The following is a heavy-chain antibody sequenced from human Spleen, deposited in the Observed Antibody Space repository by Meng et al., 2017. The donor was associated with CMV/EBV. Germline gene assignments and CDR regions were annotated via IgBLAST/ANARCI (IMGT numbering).Heavy chain of an antibody. CDR2: INPNSGGT. V-gene: IGHV1-2*02. CDR1: GYTFTDYF. CDR3: AREPRGSYDY. D-gene: IGHD1-26*01. J-gene: IGHJ4*02. Sequence: ASVQVSCKASGYTFTDYFMHWVRLAPGQGLEWMGWINPNSGGTEYGQKFQGRVTMTRDTSSSTAYMELSRLTSDDTAVYYCAREPRGSYDYWGQGTLVTVSS.